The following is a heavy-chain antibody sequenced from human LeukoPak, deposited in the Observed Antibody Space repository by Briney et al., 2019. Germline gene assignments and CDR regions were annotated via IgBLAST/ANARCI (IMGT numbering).Heavy chain of an antibody. J-gene: IGHJ4*02. CDR2: IYYSGNT. V-gene: IGHV4-59*12. CDR3: ARGYRRGDYSR. Sequence: SETLSLTCTVSDGSISWIRQPPGKGLEWIGYIYYSGNTNYNPSLKSRVTIAVDTSKNQFSLKLASVTAADTAVYYCARGYRRGDYSRWGQGTLVTVSS. D-gene: IGHD4-17*01. CDR1: DGSIS.